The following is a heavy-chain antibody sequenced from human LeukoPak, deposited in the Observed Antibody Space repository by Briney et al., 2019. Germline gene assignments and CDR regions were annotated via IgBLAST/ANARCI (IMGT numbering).Heavy chain of an antibody. J-gene: IGHJ5*02. V-gene: IGHV4-39*07. Sequence: SETLSLTCTVSGGSISSSSYYWGWIRQPPGKGLKWIGRIYTSGSTNYNPSLKSRVTISVDTSKNQFSLKLSSVTAADTAVYYCARGGYYGSGNDFRFDPWGQGTLVTVSS. CDR3: ARGGYYGSGNDFRFDP. D-gene: IGHD3-10*01. CDR2: IYTSGST. CDR1: GGSISSSSYY.